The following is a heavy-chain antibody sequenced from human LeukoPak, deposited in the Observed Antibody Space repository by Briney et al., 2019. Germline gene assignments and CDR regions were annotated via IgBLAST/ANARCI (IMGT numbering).Heavy chain of an antibody. CDR1: GFTFSSYA. CDR3: ARGDYGDYVEDWFDP. D-gene: IGHD4-17*01. CDR2: ISYDGSNK. Sequence: GGSLRLSCAASGFTFSSYAMHWVRQAPGKGLEWVAVISYDGSNKYHADSVKGRFTISRDNSKNTLYLQMNSLRAEDTAVYYCARGDYGDYVEDWFDPWGQGTLVTVSS. V-gene: IGHV3-30*04. J-gene: IGHJ5*02.